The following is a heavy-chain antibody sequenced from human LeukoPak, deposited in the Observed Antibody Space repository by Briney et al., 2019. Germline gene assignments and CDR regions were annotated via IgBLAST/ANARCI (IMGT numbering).Heavy chain of an antibody. CDR3: ARGPDAFDF. V-gene: IGHV5-51*01. J-gene: IGHJ3*01. Sequence: HGESLKISCKTSGYSFTSYWIGWVRQMPGKGLERMGIIYPGDSDTKYSPSFQGQVTISADKSISTTYLQWSSLKASDIAIYYCARGPDAFDFWGQGTMVTVSA. CDR1: GYSFTSYW. CDR2: IYPGDSDT.